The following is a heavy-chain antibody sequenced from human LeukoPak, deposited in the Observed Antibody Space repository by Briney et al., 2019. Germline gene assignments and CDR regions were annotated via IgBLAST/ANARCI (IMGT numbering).Heavy chain of an antibody. CDR3: ARGLGDYDILTGYSFDP. Sequence: ASVKASCKASGYTFTSYDINWVRQATGQGLEWMGWMNPNSGNTGYAQKFQGRVTMTRNTSISTAYMELSSLRSEDTAVYYCARGLGDYDILTGYSFDPWGQGTLVTVSS. D-gene: IGHD3-9*01. CDR1: GYTFTSYD. CDR2: MNPNSGNT. V-gene: IGHV1-8*01. J-gene: IGHJ5*02.